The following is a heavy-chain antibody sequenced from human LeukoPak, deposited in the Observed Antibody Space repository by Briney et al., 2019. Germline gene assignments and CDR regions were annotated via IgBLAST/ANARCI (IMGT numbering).Heavy chain of an antibody. CDR2: ISGGGGST. CDR3: ANDGTGVHVWTPEAFDL. Sequence: GGSLRLSCAASGFTFTSYSMNWVRQAPGKGLEWVSTISGGGGSTYYADSVKGRFTISRDNSKNTLYLQVSSLRAEDTAMYYCANDGTGVHVWTPEAFDLWGPGTMVIVSS. CDR1: GFTFTSYS. V-gene: IGHV3-23*01. D-gene: IGHD1-1*01. J-gene: IGHJ3*01.